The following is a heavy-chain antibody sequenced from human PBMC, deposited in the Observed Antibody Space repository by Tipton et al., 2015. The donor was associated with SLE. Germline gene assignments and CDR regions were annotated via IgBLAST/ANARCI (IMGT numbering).Heavy chain of an antibody. Sequence: GLVKPSETLSLTCIVSGGSISSYYWSWIRQPPGKGLEWIGYIYYSGSTNYNPSLKSRVTISVDTSKNQFSLKLSSVTAADTAVYYCARDLGSSGSFDYWGQGTLVTVSS. CDR1: GGSISSYY. J-gene: IGHJ4*02. D-gene: IGHD6-13*01. CDR3: ARDLGSSGSFDY. CDR2: IYYSGST. V-gene: IGHV4-59*01.